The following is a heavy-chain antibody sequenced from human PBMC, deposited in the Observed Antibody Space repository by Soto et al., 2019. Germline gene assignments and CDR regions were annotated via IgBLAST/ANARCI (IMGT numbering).Heavy chain of an antibody. Sequence: SETLSLTPSVSRGSGDSFYYWNWIRQPPGKGLQCLRYIYHTERTNYQPSLTSRGTISLAPSKNHFSPNHNPVTAAHTPGDCGARWGVAMDAWGQGTTVTV. CDR3: ARWGVAMDA. D-gene: IGHD3-16*01. J-gene: IGHJ6*02. V-gene: IGHV4-59*02. CDR2: IYHTERT. CDR1: RGSGDSFYY.